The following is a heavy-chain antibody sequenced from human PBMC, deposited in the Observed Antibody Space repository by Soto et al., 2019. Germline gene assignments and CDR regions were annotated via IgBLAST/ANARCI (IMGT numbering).Heavy chain of an antibody. CDR2: IYYSGST. CDR3: ARHLLLYYYDSSGYYLRDAFDI. CDR1: GGSISSSSYY. Sequence: SETLSLTCTVSGGSISSSSYYWGWIRQPPGKGLEWIGNIYYSGSTYYNPSLKSRVTISVDTSKNQFSLKLSSVTAADTAVYYCARHLLLYYYDSSGYYLRDAFDIWGQGTMVTVSS. D-gene: IGHD3-22*01. V-gene: IGHV4-39*01. J-gene: IGHJ3*02.